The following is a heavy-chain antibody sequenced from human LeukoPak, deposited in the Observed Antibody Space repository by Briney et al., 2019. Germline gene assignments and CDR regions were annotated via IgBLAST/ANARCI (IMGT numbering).Heavy chain of an antibody. J-gene: IGHJ4*02. Sequence: SETLSLTCTVSGGSISSYYWSWIRQPPGKGLEWIGYIYTSGSTNYNPSLKSRVTISVDTSKNQFSLKLSSVTAADTAVYYCARRPRDGHNYFDYWGQGTLVTVSS. V-gene: IGHV4-4*09. CDR1: GGSISSYY. CDR3: ARRPRDGHNYFDY. CDR2: IYTSGST. D-gene: IGHD5-24*01.